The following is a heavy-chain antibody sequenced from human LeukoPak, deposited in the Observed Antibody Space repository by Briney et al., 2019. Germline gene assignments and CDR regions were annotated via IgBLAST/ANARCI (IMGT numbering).Heavy chain of an antibody. CDR2: IYSSGST. CDR1: GGSISSYY. J-gene: IGHJ5*02. V-gene: IGHV4-4*07. CDR3: AVDSSGAARFDP. D-gene: IGHD3-22*01. Sequence: PSETLSLTCTVSGGSISSYYWSWIRQPAGKGLEWIGRIYSSGSTNCNPSLKSRVTISVDTSKSQFSLKLRSVTAADTAVFYCAVDSSGAARFDPWGQGTLVTVSS.